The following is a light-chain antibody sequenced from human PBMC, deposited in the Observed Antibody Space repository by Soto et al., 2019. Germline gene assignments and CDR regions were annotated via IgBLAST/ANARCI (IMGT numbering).Light chain of an antibody. CDR3: MQALQTPIT. Sequence: DIVMTQSPLSLPVTPGEPASISCRSSQSLLHSNGYNYLDWYLQKPGQSPQLLIYLGSNRASGVPDRFSGSGSGTDFTLKISRVEAEDVGVDYCMQALQTPITVGPGTKVDIK. CDR2: LGS. V-gene: IGKV2-28*01. J-gene: IGKJ3*01. CDR1: QSLLHSNGYNY.